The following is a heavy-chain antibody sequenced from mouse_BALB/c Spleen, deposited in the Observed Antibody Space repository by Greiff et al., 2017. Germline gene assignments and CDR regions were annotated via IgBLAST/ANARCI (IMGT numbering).Heavy chain of an antibody. D-gene: IGHD1-1*01. CDR2: INSNGGST. J-gene: IGHJ2*01. V-gene: IGHV5-6-3*01. CDR3: ARDYGSSSDYFDY. Sequence: VQRVESGGGLVQPGGSLKLSCAASGFTFSSYGMSWVRQTPDKRLELVATINSNGGSTYYPDSVKGRFTISRDNAKNTLYLQMSSLKSEDTAMYYCARDYGSSSDYFDYWGQGTTLTVSS. CDR1: GFTFSSYG.